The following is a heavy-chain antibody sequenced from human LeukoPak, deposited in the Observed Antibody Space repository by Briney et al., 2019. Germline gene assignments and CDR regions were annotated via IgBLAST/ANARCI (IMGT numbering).Heavy chain of an antibody. Sequence: GGSRRLSCVASGFTFSHSWMTWVRQAPGKGLEWVGHIKEDGSSQNYADSVKGRFTISRDNAKSSLHLQMNGLKAEDTAMYYCVKDSGWFHFDSWGQGTLVTVSS. D-gene: IGHD6-19*01. CDR1: GFTFSHSW. CDR2: IKEDGSSQ. J-gene: IGHJ4*02. V-gene: IGHV3-7*03. CDR3: VKDSGWFHFDS.